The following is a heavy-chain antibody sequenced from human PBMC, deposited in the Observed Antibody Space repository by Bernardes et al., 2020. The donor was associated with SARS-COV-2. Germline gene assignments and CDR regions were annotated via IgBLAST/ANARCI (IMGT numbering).Heavy chain of an antibody. CDR3: ARGDSGYGGFDY. CDR1: GGSISSYY. J-gene: IGHJ4*02. V-gene: IGHV4-59*01. CDR2: IYYSGST. Sequence: SEPLYLTCTVSGGSISSYYWSWIRKPPGKGLEWIGYIYYSGSTNYNPSLKSRVTISVDTSKNQFSLKLSSVTAADTAVYYCARGDSGYGGFDYWGQGTLVTVSS. D-gene: IGHD5-12*01.